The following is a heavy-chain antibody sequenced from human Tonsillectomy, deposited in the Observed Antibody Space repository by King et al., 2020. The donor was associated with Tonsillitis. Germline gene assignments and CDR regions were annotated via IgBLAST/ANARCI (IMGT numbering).Heavy chain of an antibody. CDR3: AGRIVGATWGGAFDI. CDR1: GGSISSGGYY. V-gene: IGHV4-31*01. Sequence: QLQESGPGLVKPSQTLSLTCTVSGGSISSGGYYWSWIRQPPWKGLGWIGYISFSGSTSYNPSLTSLVTISVDTSKNQFSLKLSSVNAADTAVYYCAGRIVGATWGGAFDIWGQGTMVTVSS. D-gene: IGHD1-26*01. CDR2: ISFSGST. J-gene: IGHJ3*02.